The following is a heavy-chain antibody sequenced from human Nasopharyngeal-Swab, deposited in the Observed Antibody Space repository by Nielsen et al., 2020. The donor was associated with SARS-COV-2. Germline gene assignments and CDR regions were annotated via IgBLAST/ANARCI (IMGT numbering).Heavy chain of an antibody. D-gene: IGHD6-19*01. CDR2: IYPGGTET. CDR1: GYSFTNYW. CDR3: ARQGGSAGASDY. Sequence: GESLKISCKGVGYSFTNYWIAWIRQMPGKGLEWMGIIYPGGTETRYSQSFEGQVTMSAARSIDTAYLKWSSLEASDTGIYYCARQGGSAGASDYWGQGTLVTVSS. V-gene: IGHV5-51*01. J-gene: IGHJ4*02.